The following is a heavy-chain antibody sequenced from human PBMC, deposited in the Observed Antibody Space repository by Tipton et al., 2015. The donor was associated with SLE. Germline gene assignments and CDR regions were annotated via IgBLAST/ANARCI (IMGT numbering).Heavy chain of an antibody. Sequence: SLRLSCVASAFTFSSYTFNWVRQAPGKGLEWVSSISSSGVYIHYTDSVKGRFSISKDNAQNSLYLQMNSPRVEDTGFYYCARVKAGASDALDIWGQGTMVTVSS. J-gene: IGHJ3*02. CDR2: ISSSGVYI. V-gene: IGHV3-21*03. CDR3: ARVKAGASDALDI. CDR1: AFTFSSYT. D-gene: IGHD1-26*01.